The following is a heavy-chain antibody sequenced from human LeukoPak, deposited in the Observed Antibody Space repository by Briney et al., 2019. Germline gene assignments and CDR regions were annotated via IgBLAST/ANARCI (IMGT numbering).Heavy chain of an antibody. CDR1: GFTFYDYG. CDR2: INWNGGST. D-gene: IGHD1-26*01. J-gene: IGHJ4*02. Sequence: RTGGSLRLSCAASGFTFYDYGMSWVRQAPGKGLEWVSGINWNGGSTGYADSVEGRFTISRDNAKNPLYLQMNSLRAEATALYYCARDLRRGSGSYRMCDYWGQGTLVTVSS. V-gene: IGHV3-20*04. CDR3: ARDLRRGSGSYRMCDY.